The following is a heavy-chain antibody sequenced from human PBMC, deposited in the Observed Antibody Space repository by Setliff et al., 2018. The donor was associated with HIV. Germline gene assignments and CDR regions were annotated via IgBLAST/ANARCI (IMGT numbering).Heavy chain of an antibody. Sequence: GGSLRLSCAASGFTFSSYWMHWVRQVPGKGLEWVSGISWSGGGTGYAASVKGRFTISRDNSKNTLYLQMNSLRAEDTAVYYCARERLRFLEWLPLDYWGQGTLVTVSS. CDR3: ARERLRFLEWLPLDY. D-gene: IGHD3-3*01. J-gene: IGHJ4*02. CDR2: ISWSGGGT. CDR1: GFTFSSYW. V-gene: IGHV3-NL1*01.